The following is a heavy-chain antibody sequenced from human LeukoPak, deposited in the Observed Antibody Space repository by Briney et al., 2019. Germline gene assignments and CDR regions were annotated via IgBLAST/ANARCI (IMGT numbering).Heavy chain of an antibody. J-gene: IGHJ4*02. V-gene: IGHV3-7*01. D-gene: IGHD5-24*01. CDR3: ARSGWWMATNFDY. CDR1: GFTFSSYW. CDR2: IKQDGSEK. Sequence: GGSLRLSCAASGFTFSSYWMSWVRQAPGKGLEWVANIKQDGSEKYYVDSVKGRFTISRDNAKNSPYLQMNSLRAEDTAVYYCARSGWWMATNFDYWGQGTLVTVSS.